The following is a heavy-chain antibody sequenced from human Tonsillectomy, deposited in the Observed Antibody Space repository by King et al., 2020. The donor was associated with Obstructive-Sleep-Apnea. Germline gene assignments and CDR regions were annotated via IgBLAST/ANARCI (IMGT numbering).Heavy chain of an antibody. CDR3: ARDGSPSHPFNYYYYGMDV. D-gene: IGHD1-26*01. CDR2: ISSSSSYI. CDR1: GFTFSSYS. V-gene: IGHV3-21*01. Sequence: VQLVESGGGLVKPGGSLRLSCAASGFTFSSYSMNWVRQAPGKGLEWVSSISSSSSYIYYADSVKGRFTISRDNAKNSLYLQMNSLRAEDTAVYYCARDGSPSHPFNYYYYGMDVWGQGTTVTVSS. J-gene: IGHJ6*02.